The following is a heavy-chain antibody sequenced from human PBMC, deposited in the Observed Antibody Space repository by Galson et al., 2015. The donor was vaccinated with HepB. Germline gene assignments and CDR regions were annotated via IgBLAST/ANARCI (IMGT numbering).Heavy chain of an antibody. CDR2: IFWNGNN. Sequence: PALVKPTQTLTLTCTLSGVSLSTSGVSVGWIRQPPGKALEWLATIFWNGNNDRISSLKTRLSISTDTSKSLVVLSLTNVDPADTATYFSAYRTLYTNVWWSGHYFNYWGQGTLVTVS. V-gene: IGHV2-5*01. CDR3: AYRTLYTNVWWSGHYFNY. CDR1: GVSLSTSGVS. D-gene: IGHD6-19*01. J-gene: IGHJ4*02.